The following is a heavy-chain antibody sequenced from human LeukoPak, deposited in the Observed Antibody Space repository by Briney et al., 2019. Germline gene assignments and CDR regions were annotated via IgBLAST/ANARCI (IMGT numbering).Heavy chain of an antibody. CDR2: IYTSGST. D-gene: IGHD3-9*01. CDR1: GGSISSYY. V-gene: IGHV4-4*07. J-gene: IGHJ6*03. Sequence: PSETLSLTCTVSGGSISSYYWSWIRQPAGKGLEWIGRIYTSGSTNYNPSLKSRVTMSVDTSKIQFSLKLSSVTAADTAVYYCARDYDILTGPIYYMDVWGKGTTVTVSS. CDR3: ARDYDILTGPIYYMDV.